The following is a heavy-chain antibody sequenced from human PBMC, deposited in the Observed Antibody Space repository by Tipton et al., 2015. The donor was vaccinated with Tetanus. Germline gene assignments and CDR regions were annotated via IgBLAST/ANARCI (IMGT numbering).Heavy chain of an antibody. CDR3: VSGSALDY. D-gene: IGHD6-25*01. CDR1: GFTFSTYD. J-gene: IGHJ4*02. Sequence: SLRLSCAASGFTFSTYDMSWVRQAPGKGLEWVSLISDSGDSTFYADSVKGRFTISRDNAKSSLFLQMNNLRADDTALYYCVSGSALDYWGQGTLISVSS. V-gene: IGHV3-23*01. CDR2: ISDSGDST.